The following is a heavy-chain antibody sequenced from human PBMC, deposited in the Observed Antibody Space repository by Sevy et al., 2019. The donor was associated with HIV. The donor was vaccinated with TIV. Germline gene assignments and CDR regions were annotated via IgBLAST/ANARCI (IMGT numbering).Heavy chain of an antibody. J-gene: IGHJ4*02. V-gene: IGHV3-33*01. CDR1: GFTISRYG. CDR3: VSGAYYYESRTENFDY. Sequence: GGSLRLSCAASGFTISRYGMHWVRQAPGKGLEWVALIWYDGSNKYYADSVKGRFTISRDNSKNTLYLQMYSLGAEDTAVYYCVSGAYYYESRTENFDYWGQGTLVTVSS. CDR2: IWYDGSNK. D-gene: IGHD3-22*01.